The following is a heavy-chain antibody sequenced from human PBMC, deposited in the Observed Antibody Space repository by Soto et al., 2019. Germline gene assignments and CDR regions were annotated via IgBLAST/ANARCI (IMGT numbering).Heavy chain of an antibody. D-gene: IGHD6-19*01. CDR1: GGSISSYY. V-gene: IGHV4-59*12. Sequence: SETLSLTCTVSGGSISSYYWSWIRQPPGKGLEWIGYIYYSGSTNYNPSLKSRVTISVDKSKNQFSLKLSSVTAADTAVYYCARVSVAGTIFDYWGQGTLVTVSS. J-gene: IGHJ4*02. CDR3: ARVSVAGTIFDY. CDR2: IYYSGST.